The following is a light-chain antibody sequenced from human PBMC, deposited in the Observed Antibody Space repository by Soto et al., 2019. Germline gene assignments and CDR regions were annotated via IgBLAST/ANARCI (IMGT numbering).Light chain of an antibody. J-gene: IGKJ1*01. V-gene: IGKV3-15*01. CDR3: QQYQNLWT. CDR2: RAS. CDR1: QTIYSN. Sequence: IMMTQSPATLSVSLGERATLSCRAGQTIYSNVAWYQQRPGQAPRLLIYRASTRATGVPARFSGSGSGTEFTLTISSLQSEDFAIYYRQQYQNLWTFGQGTKV.